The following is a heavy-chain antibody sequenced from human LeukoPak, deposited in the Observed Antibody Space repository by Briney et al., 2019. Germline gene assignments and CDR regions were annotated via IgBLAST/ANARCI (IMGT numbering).Heavy chain of an antibody. D-gene: IGHD1-26*01. Sequence: GGSLRLSCAASGFKFNIYTMCWVRQAQGKGLEWVSAVGSGGTRYYADSVKGRFTISRDNSENTVSLQMDSLRADDTAMYYCAKMRGMPREAYHFDRWGQGTLVAVSS. CDR2: VGSGGTR. J-gene: IGHJ4*02. CDR3: AKMRGMPREAYHFDR. V-gene: IGHV3-23*01. CDR1: GFKFNIYT.